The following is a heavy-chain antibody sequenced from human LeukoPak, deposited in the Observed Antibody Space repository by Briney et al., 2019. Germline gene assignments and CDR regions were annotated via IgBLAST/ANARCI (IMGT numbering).Heavy chain of an antibody. D-gene: IGHD5-18*01. Sequence: GGSLRLSCVASGLTVSNHWMSWVRQAPGKGLEWVANIKQERGQEYYVDSVKGRFTNSKDSAKNSLYLQMNSLGVEDTAMYYCASLDTAKQPLANHWGQGTLVTVSS. J-gene: IGHJ5*02. CDR2: IKQERGQE. CDR1: GLTVSNHW. CDR3: ASLDTAKQPLANH. V-gene: IGHV3-7*03.